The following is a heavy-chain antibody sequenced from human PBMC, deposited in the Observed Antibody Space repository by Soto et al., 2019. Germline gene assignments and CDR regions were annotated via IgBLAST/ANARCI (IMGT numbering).Heavy chain of an antibody. CDR2: ISSDGSET. D-gene: IGHD3-16*02. V-gene: IGHV3-30*18. J-gene: IGHJ4*02. CDR3: VKDRLAVIYRFDK. CDR1: GFIFNNYG. Sequence: VQLVESGGGVVQPGRSLRLSCAASGFIFNNYGMHWVRQAPGKGLEWVAVISSDGSETYYGDSAKGRFTISRDNSKKILFLETPSVRFEGTGVYYCVKDRLAVIYRFDKWGPGTLLTVSS.